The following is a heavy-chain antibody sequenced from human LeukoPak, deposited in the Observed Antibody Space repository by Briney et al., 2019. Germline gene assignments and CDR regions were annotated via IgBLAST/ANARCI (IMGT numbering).Heavy chain of an antibody. J-gene: IGHJ6*03. CDR1: GYTLTELS. CDR2: FDPEDGET. V-gene: IGHV1-24*01. D-gene: IGHD3-3*01. CDR3: ATSPVRFLEWPTVYYYYYMDV. Sequence: GAPVKVSCKVSGYTLTELSMHWVRQAPGKGLEWMGGFDPEDGETIYAQKFQGRVTMTEDTSTDTAYMELSSLRSEDTAVYYCATSPVRFLEWPTVYYYYYMDVWGKGTTVTVSS.